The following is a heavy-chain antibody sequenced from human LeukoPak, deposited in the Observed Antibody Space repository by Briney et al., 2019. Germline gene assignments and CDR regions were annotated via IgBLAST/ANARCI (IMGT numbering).Heavy chain of an antibody. CDR3: TTDDYGI. CDR2: IKSKTDGETT. Sequence: WIRQPPGKGLEWVGRIKSKTDGETTDYAAPGKGRFTISRDDSKNTLYLQMNSLKSEDTAVYYCTTDDYGIWGQGTMVTVSS. D-gene: IGHD4-17*01. J-gene: IGHJ3*02. V-gene: IGHV3-15*01.